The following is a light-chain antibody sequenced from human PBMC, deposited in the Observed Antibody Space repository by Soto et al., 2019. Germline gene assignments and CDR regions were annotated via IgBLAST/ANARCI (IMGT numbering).Light chain of an antibody. V-gene: IGKV1-39*01. CDR3: QQSYSTPKT. J-gene: IGKJ1*01. CDR2: AAS. CDR1: QSISSY. Sequence: DIQITQSPSSLSSSVGDRVTITCLSSQSISSYLNWYQQKPGKAPKLLIYAASSLQGGVPSRFSGSGSGTDFTLTISSLQPEDFATYYCQQSYSTPKTFGQGTKVDIK.